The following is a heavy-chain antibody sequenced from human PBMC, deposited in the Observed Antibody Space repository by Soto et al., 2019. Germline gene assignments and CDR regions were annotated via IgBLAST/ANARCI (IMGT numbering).Heavy chain of an antibody. Sequence: QVRLVQSGAEVKKPGASAKVSCKASGYIFTNYYIHWVRQAPGQGLEWMAIINPNGGSTNCAQEFQGRITVTRDTSTSTVYMDLSRLTSEDTAVYYCARGLFSGDKWGHGTLVTVSS. D-gene: IGHD3-10*01. V-gene: IGHV1-46*01. J-gene: IGHJ4*01. CDR2: INPNGGST. CDR1: GYIFTNYY. CDR3: ARGLFSGDK.